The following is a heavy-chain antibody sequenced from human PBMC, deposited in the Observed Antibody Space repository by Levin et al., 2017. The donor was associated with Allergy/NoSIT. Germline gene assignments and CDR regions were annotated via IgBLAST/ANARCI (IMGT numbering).Heavy chain of an antibody. V-gene: IGHV3-23*01. CDR1: GFTFSNYA. J-gene: IGHJ4*02. D-gene: IGHD3-10*01. CDR3: AKDSSAHSTPYYYASDSGYFDY. Sequence: LSLTCAASGFTFSNYAMSWVRQAPGKGLEWVSGISGSGDSTSYADSVKGRFTISRDNSKNTLYLQMTSLRAEDTAVYYCAKDSSAHSTPYYYASDSGYFDYWGQGTLVTVSS. CDR2: ISGSGDST.